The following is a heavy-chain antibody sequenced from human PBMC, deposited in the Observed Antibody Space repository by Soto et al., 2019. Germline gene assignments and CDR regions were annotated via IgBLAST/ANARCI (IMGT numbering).Heavy chain of an antibody. Sequence: QVQLQQSGPGLVKPSQTLSLTCAITGDSVSSNSAGWSWVRQSPSRGLEWLGRTYYRSKWYYEYAVSVRGRITINPDTSKTQYSLQLNSVTPEYTAVYFCARGEQYSGRSFDYWGQGTLVTVSS. J-gene: IGHJ4*01. CDR1: GDSVSSNSAG. CDR3: ARGEQYSGRSFDY. CDR2: TYYRSKWYY. D-gene: IGHD1-26*01. V-gene: IGHV6-1*01.